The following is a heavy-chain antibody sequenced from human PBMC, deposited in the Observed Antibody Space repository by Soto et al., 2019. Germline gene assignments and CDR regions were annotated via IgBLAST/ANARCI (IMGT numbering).Heavy chain of an antibody. D-gene: IGHD1-26*01. CDR2: IKAGDGNT. CDR1: GYSLTTYA. Sequence: GASVKVSCKASGYSLTTYAMHWVRQAPGQGLEWMGWIKAGDGNTKYSQKFQGRVTISRDTSASTAYMELTSLRSEDTAVYYCASTRGGMDVWGQGTTVPVS. J-gene: IGHJ6*02. V-gene: IGHV1-3*01. CDR3: ASTRGGMDV.